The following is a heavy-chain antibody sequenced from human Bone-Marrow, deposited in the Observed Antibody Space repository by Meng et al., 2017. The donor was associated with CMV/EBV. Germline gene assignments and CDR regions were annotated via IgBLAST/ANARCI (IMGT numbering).Heavy chain of an antibody. V-gene: IGHV3-48*03. CDR3: ARDLMKPGIAVAGVSGFDY. D-gene: IGHD6-19*01. CDR2: ISSSGSTI. J-gene: IGHJ4*02. Sequence: GGSLRLSCAASGFTFSSYEMNWVRRAPGKGLEWVSYISSSGSTIYYADSVKGRFTISRDNAKNSLYLQMNSLRAEDTAVYYCARDLMKPGIAVAGVSGFDYWGQGTLVTVSS. CDR1: GFTFSSYE.